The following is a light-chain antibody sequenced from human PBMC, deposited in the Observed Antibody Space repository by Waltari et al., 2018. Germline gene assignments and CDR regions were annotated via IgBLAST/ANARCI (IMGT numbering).Light chain of an antibody. CDR1: SSNIGSNT. CDR2: RNN. J-gene: IGLJ3*02. Sequence: QSVLTQPPSASVTPGQRVTISCSGSSSNIGSNTVTWYQQLPGTAPKLPIYRNNQRPSGVPDRFSGSKSGTSASLAISGLQSEDETDYYCAAWDDSLNGWVFGGGTKLTVL. V-gene: IGLV1-44*01. CDR3: AAWDDSLNGWV.